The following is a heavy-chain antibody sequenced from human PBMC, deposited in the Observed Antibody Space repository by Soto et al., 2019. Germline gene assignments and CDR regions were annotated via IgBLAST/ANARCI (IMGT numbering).Heavy chain of an antibody. J-gene: IGHJ4*02. CDR2: IWYDGSNK. D-gene: IGHD5-18*01. Sequence: GGSLRLSCAASGFTFSSYGMHWVRQAPGKGLEWVAVIWYDGSNKYYADSVKGRFTISRDNSKNTLYLQMNSLRAEDTAVYYCARDRITAMGPMEFDYWGQGTLVTVSS. V-gene: IGHV3-33*01. CDR3: ARDRITAMGPMEFDY. CDR1: GFTFSSYG.